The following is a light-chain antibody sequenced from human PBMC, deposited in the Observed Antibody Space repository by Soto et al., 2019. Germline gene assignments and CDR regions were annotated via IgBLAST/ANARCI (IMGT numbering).Light chain of an antibody. CDR1: QSISSW. Sequence: IQMTQSPSPLSASVGDRVTLPCRASQSISSWLAWYQQKPGKAPKLLIYDASSLESGVPSRFSGSGSGTDFTLTISRLEPEDFAVYYCQQYGSSLITFGQGTRLEIK. CDR3: QQYGSSLIT. V-gene: IGKV1-5*01. CDR2: DAS. J-gene: IGKJ5*01.